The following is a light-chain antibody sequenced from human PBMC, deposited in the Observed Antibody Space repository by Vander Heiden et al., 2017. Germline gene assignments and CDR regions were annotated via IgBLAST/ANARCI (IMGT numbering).Light chain of an antibody. CDR1: RSSIGADHD. J-gene: IGLJ1*01. CDR3: QSSDSSLGGDV. V-gene: IGLV1-40*01. Sequence: QSVLTQPPSVSGAPGQRVTISCTGSRSSIGADHDVHWYQHLPETAPKLRIYGNTHRPSGVPDRFSGSKSGTSDSLAITGLQTEDEAEDYCQSSDSSLGGDVCGTGTKVTGL. CDR2: GNT.